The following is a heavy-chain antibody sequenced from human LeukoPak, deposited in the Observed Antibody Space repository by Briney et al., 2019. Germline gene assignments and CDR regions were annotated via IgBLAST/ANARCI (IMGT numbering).Heavy chain of an antibody. CDR2: ISGSGSST. CDR3: ARAPSYGLTDYNMDV. CDR1: GFTFSSYS. V-gene: IGHV3-23*01. J-gene: IGHJ6*02. Sequence: PGGSLRLSCAASGFTFSSYSMNWVRQAPGKGLEWVSIISGSGSSTYYAASVKGRFTISRDNSKNTLYLQVNSLRADDTAVYYCARAPSYGLTDYNMDVWGQGTTVTVSS. D-gene: IGHD3-10*01.